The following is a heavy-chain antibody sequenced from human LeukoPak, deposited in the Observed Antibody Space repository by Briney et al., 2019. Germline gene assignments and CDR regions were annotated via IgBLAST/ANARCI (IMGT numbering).Heavy chain of an antibody. D-gene: IGHD1-26*01. V-gene: IGHV4-34*01. CDR2: INHSGST. Sequence: SETLSLTCAVYGGSFSGYYWSWIRQPPGKGLEWIGEINHSGSTNYNPSLKSRVTISVDTSKNQFSLKLSSVTAADTAVYYCASTMGFKVYWGQGTLVTVSS. J-gene: IGHJ4*02. CDR3: ASTMGFKVY. CDR1: GGSFSGYY.